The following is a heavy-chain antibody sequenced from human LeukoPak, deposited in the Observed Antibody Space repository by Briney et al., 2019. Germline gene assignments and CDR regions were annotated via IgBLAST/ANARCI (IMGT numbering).Heavy chain of an antibody. CDR2: INPSGGST. V-gene: IGHV1-46*01. Sequence: ASVKVSCKASGYTFTSYYMHWVRQAPGQGLEWMGIINPSGGSTSYAQKFQGRVTVTRDTSTSTVYMELSSLRSEDTAVYYCARDGPADYYDSSGYFDYWGQGTLVTVSS. D-gene: IGHD3-22*01. J-gene: IGHJ4*02. CDR3: ARDGPADYYDSSGYFDY. CDR1: GYTFTSYY.